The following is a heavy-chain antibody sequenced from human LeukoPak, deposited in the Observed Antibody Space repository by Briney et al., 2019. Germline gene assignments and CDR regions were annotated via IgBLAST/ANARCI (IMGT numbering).Heavy chain of an antibody. D-gene: IGHD2/OR15-2a*01. Sequence: GGSLRLSCAASGFSFSSYWMTWVRQVPGKGLEWVANIKPDGGGKHYVDSVKGRFTISRDNAKSSLYLQMDSLRVEDTAVYYCSSQPAVIDLDFWGQGALVTVSS. V-gene: IGHV3-7*01. CDR2: IKPDGGGK. J-gene: IGHJ4*02. CDR1: GFSFSSYW. CDR3: SSQPAVIDLDF.